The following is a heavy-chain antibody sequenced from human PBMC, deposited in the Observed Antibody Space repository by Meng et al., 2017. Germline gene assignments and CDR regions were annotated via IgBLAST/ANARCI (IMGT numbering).Heavy chain of an antibody. D-gene: IGHD3-22*01. CDR1: GGTFSSYA. Sequence: SVKVSCKASGGTFSSYAISWVRQAPGQGLEWMGGIIPIFGTANYAQKFQGRVTITADESTSTAYMELSSLRSEDTAVYYCARLLSYYDSSGYYYYYYYGMGVWGQGTTVTVSS. CDR2: IIPIFGTA. V-gene: IGHV1-69*13. CDR3: ARLLSYYDSSGYYYYYYYGMGV. J-gene: IGHJ6*02.